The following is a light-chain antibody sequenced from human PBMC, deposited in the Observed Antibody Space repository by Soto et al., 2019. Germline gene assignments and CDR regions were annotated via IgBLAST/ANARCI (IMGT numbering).Light chain of an antibody. J-gene: IGKJ1*01. CDR1: QSVGDT. Sequence: EIRLTQSPGTLSVSTGDRATLSCRASQSVGDTLAWYQQKPGKAPRLLIYGASSMVTGFPARFSGSGSGTEFTLTISSLQSEDFAVYYCQQYNNWPRTFGQGTKVDI. CDR3: QQYNNWPRT. CDR2: GAS. V-gene: IGKV3-15*01.